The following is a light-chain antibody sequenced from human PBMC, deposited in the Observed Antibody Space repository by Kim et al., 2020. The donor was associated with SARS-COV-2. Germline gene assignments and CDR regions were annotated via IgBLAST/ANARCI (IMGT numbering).Light chain of an antibody. Sequence: SVSPGERATLSCRASKSVSGNLAWYQHKPGQAPRLLIYSASTRASDVPARFSGSGSGTEYTLTISSLQSEDIGIYYCHQYINWWTFGQGTKVDIK. CDR3: HQYINWWT. J-gene: IGKJ1*01. CDR1: KSVSGN. V-gene: IGKV3-15*01. CDR2: SAS.